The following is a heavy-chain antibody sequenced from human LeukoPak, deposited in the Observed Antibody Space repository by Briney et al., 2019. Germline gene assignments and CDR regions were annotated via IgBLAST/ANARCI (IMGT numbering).Heavy chain of an antibody. CDR1: GGSISSYY. V-gene: IGHV4-4*07. Sequence: SETLSLTCTVSGGSISSYYWSWIRQPAGKGLEWIGRIYTSGSTNYNPSLKSRVTMSVDTSKNQFSLKLSSVTAADAAVYYCARDRLMVYAGPWFDPWGQGTLVTVSS. CDR2: IYTSGST. D-gene: IGHD2-8*01. J-gene: IGHJ5*02. CDR3: ARDRLMVYAGPWFDP.